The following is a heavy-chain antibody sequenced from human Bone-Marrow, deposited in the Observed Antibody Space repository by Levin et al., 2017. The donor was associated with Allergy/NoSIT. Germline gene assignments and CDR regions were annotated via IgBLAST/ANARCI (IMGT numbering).Heavy chain of an antibody. Sequence: GESLKISCKASGFDFTNDWIAWVRQMPGKGLELMGLVYPADSDTRYSPSFQGHVTISADKSIRSAYLQWSSLKASDTAVYYCARSMGRSYYFYYYALDVWGQGTTVTVSS. D-gene: IGHD1-26*01. V-gene: IGHV5-51*01. J-gene: IGHJ6*02. CDR2: VYPADSDT. CDR1: GFDFTNDW. CDR3: ARSMGRSYYFYYYALDV.